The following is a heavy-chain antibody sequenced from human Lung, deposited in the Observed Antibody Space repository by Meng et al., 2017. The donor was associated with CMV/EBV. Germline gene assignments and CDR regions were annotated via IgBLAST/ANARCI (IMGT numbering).Heavy chain of an antibody. V-gene: IGHV2-5*01. Sequence: SGXXLAXPTQRLTLTRSLSGSSLTTSGVGVGWIRQPPGKALEWLALIYRNDDKSYSPSLRSRLTITKDTSKNQVVLTMTNMAPVDTATYYRAHSVIVLLAGAKLWSNPFDPXGQGXLVTVSS. D-gene: IGHD6-19*01. CDR3: AHSVIVLLAGAKLWSNPFDP. CDR2: IYRNDDK. CDR1: GSSLTTSGVG. J-gene: IGHJ5*02.